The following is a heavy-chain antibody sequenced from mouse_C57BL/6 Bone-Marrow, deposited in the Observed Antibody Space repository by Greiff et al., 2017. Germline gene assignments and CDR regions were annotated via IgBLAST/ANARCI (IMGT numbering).Heavy chain of an antibody. Sequence: QVQLKESGAELVRPGASVTLSCKASGYTFTDYEMHWVKQTPVHGLEWIGAIDPETGGTAYNQKFKGKAILTADKSSSTAYMELRSLTSEDSAVYYCTLTAPYFDYWGQGTTLTVSS. J-gene: IGHJ2*01. D-gene: IGHD4-1*01. CDR2: IDPETGGT. CDR1: GYTFTDYE. V-gene: IGHV1-15*01. CDR3: TLTAPYFDY.